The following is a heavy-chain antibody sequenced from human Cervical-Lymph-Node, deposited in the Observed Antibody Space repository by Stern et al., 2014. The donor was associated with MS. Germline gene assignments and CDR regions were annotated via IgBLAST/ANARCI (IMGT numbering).Heavy chain of an antibody. D-gene: IGHD3-22*01. Sequence: EVQLVESGGGLVQPGGSLRLACAASGFSFSNYWVTWVRQAPGKGLEWVANIKEDGSEKYYVDSVKGRFTISRDNANNSLYLQMNSLGAEDTAVYYCAREIVVIGVSEGFDRWGQGTLVTVSS. J-gene: IGHJ4*02. CDR3: AREIVVIGVSEGFDR. CDR2: IKEDGSEK. CDR1: GFSFSNYW. V-gene: IGHV3-7*03.